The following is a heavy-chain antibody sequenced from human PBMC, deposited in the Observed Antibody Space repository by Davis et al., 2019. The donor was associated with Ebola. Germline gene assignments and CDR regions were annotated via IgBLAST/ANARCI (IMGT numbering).Heavy chain of an antibody. CDR1: GFTFDDYG. Sequence: GESLKISCAASGFTFDDYGMSWVRQAPGKGLEWVSGINWNGGSTGYADSVKGRFTISRDNAKNSLYLQMNSLRAEDTALYYCARRYCSSASCPYGGNWFDPWGQGTLVTVSS. D-gene: IGHD2-2*01. CDR2: INWNGGST. V-gene: IGHV3-20*04. J-gene: IGHJ5*02. CDR3: ARRYCSSASCPYGGNWFDP.